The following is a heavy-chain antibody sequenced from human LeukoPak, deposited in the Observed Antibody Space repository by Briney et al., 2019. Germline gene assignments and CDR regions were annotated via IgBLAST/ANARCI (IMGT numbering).Heavy chain of an antibody. J-gene: IGHJ4*02. V-gene: IGHV4-39*07. CDR2: IYYSGST. D-gene: IGHD5-12*01. Sequence: SETLSLACTVSGGSISSSSYYWGWIRQPPGKGLEWIGSIYYSGSTYYNPSLKSRVTISVDTSKNQFSLKLSSVTAADTAVYYCATGGYSGYDFNDYWGQGTLVTVSS. CDR1: GGSISSSSYY. CDR3: ATGGYSGYDFNDY.